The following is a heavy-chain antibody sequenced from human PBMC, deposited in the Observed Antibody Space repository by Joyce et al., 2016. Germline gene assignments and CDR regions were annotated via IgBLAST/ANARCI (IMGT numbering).Heavy chain of an antibody. CDR2: ITNSGAT. CDR3: ARSQWLAPLMY. CDR1: SGPFSGFF. D-gene: IGHD6-19*01. Sequence: QVQLQQWGAGLLKTSEPLSLTCPVYSGPFSGFFWICVRQPPGKVLKWIGDITNSGATHYNPSLKSRLTMSVDTSRKEFSLKLSSVTVADTAIYYCARSQWLAPLMYWGQGTPVTVSS. V-gene: IGHV4-34*02. J-gene: IGHJ4*02.